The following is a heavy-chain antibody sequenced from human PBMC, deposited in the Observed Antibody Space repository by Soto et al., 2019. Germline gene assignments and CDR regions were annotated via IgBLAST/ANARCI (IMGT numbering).Heavy chain of an antibody. V-gene: IGHV1-2*02. CDR2: INPKFGDT. CDR1: GYTFTAYY. Sequence: QVQLVQSGAEVKEPGDSVRVSCEASGYTFTAYYIHWVRQAPGQGLAWMGWINPKFGDTTYAQDFLGRVSMTSDMSISTVYMELSRLTSDDPAIYYCARNMDYYYGRGSGNGHGVWGQGTTVTVFS. CDR3: ARNMDYYYGRGSGNGHGV. J-gene: IGHJ6*02. D-gene: IGHD3-10*02.